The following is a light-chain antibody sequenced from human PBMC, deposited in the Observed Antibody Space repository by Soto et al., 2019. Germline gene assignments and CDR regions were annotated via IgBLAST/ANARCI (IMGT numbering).Light chain of an antibody. CDR3: QQRSYWPLT. J-gene: IGKJ4*01. CDR1: QSVSSS. Sequence: EIVLTQSPATLSLSPGERATLSCRASQSVSSSLAWYQQKPGQAPRLLIYDASNRATGIPARFRGSGSGTDFTLTISSLEPEDFAVYYCQQRSYWPLTFGGGTKVEIK. CDR2: DAS. V-gene: IGKV3-11*01.